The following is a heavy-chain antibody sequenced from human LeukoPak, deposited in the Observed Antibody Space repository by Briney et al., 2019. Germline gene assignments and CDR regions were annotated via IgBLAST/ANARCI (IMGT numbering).Heavy chain of an antibody. CDR3: AREETWFSTTWYYFDY. V-gene: IGHV3-30*04. Sequence: GRSLRLSCAASGFTFSNYAMHWVRQAPGKGPEWVALISYDGSNKNYADSVKGRFTISRDNSKNTLFLQMNRLRTEDTAVFYCAREETWFSTTWYYFDYWGQGTLVTVSS. CDR1: GFTFSNYA. D-gene: IGHD2-2*01. J-gene: IGHJ4*02. CDR2: ISYDGSNK.